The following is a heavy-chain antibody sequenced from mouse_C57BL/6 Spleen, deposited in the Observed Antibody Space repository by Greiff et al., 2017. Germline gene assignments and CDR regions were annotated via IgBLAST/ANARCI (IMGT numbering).Heavy chain of an antibody. V-gene: IGHV5-6*01. CDR1: GFTFSSYG. D-gene: IGHD2-1*01. J-gene: IGHJ3*01. CDR3: ARQGGNYEGFAY. CDR2: ISSGGSYT. Sequence: EVQLVESGGDLVKPGGSLKLSCAASGFTFSSYGMSWVRQTPDKRLEWVATISSGGSYTYYPDSVKGRFTISRDNAKNTLYLQMSSLKSEDTAMYYCARQGGNYEGFAYWGQGTLVTVSA.